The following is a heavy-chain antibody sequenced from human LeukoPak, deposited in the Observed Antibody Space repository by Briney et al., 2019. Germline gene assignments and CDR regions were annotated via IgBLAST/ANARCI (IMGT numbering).Heavy chain of an antibody. CDR1: GGSISSYY. J-gene: IGHJ4*02. Sequence: SETLSLTCAVSGGSISSYYWSWIRQPPGKGLEWIGYICYSGSTNYNPSPKSRVTISVDTSKNQFSLKLSSVTAADTAVYYCARWGRGLWFGESYYFDYWGQGTLVTVSS. CDR3: ARWGRGLWFGESYYFDY. CDR2: ICYSGST. V-gene: IGHV4-59*01. D-gene: IGHD3-10*01.